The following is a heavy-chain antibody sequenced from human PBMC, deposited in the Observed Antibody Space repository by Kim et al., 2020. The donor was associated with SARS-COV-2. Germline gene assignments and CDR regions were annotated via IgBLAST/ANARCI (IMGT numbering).Heavy chain of an antibody. CDR1: GYTFTGYY. V-gene: IGHV1-2*02. D-gene: IGHD3-3*01. Sequence: ASVKVSCKASGYTFTGYYMHWVRQAPGQGLEWMGWINPNSGGTNYAQKFQGRVTMTRDTSISTAYMELSRLRSDDTAVYYCARDGEGTIFGVVNPALDPWGQGTLVTVSS. CDR3: ARDGEGTIFGVVNPALDP. CDR2: INPNSGGT. J-gene: IGHJ5*02.